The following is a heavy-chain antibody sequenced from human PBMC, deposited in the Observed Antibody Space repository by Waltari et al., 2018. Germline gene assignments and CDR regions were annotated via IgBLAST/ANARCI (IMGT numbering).Heavy chain of an antibody. J-gene: IGHJ5*02. Sequence: QLQLQESGPGLVKPSETLSLTCTVSGGSISSSSYYWGWIRQPPGKGLEWIGSIYYSGSTYYNPALKSRVTISVDTSKNQFSLKLSSVTAADTAVYYCARDPSSGFDPWGQGTLVTVSS. CDR2: IYYSGST. CDR3: ARDPSSGFDP. V-gene: IGHV4-39*07. D-gene: IGHD6-6*01. CDR1: GGSISSSSYY.